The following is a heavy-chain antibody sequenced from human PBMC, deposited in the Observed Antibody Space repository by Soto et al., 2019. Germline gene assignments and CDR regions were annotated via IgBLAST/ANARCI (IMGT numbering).Heavy chain of an antibody. J-gene: IGHJ4*02. CDR3: ALRSMAVVPEY. D-gene: IGHD3-22*01. Sequence: QVQLQESGPGLVKPSETLSLTCAVSGDSISSYYCMWIRQPPGKGLESIGYLYYGRSANYNPSLKIRVTLSVDTPTNQCSLTLSSMTAADTAVYYCALRSMAVVPEYWGQGTLVTVSS. CDR1: GDSISSYY. CDR2: LYYGRSA. V-gene: IGHV4-59*01.